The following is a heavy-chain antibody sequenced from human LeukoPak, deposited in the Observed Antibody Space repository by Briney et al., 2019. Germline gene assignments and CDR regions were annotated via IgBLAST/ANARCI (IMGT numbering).Heavy chain of an antibody. J-gene: IGHJ6*02. CDR1: GGSFSGYY. D-gene: IGHD1-20*01. CDR3: ARPKWNRSYYYYYGMDV. Sequence: PSETLSLTCAVYGGSFSGYYWSTIPQTPGKGLEWIGGINHSGSTNYNPSLKSRVTISVDTSKNQFSLKLSSVTAADTAVYYCARPKWNRSYYYYYGMDVWGQGTTVTVSS. CDR2: INHSGST. V-gene: IGHV4-34*01.